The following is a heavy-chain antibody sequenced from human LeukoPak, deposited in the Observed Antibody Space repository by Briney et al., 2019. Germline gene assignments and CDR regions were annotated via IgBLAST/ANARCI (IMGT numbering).Heavy chain of an antibody. J-gene: IGHJ4*02. CDR1: GASITSGGYY. V-gene: IGHV4-31*03. D-gene: IGHD2-2*01. Sequence: SQTLSLTCTVSGASITSGGYYWTWIRQHPGEGLEWIGYSSYSGSAYYNPSLKSRVTISVDTSKSQFSLNLNSVTAADTALYYCARYYCASSRCPGVDYWGQGTLVTVSS. CDR2: SSYSGSA. CDR3: ARYYCASSRCPGVDY.